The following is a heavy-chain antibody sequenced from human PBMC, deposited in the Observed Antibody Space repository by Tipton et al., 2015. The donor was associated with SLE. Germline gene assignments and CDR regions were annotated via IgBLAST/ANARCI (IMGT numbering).Heavy chain of an antibody. CDR2: ISDSGRDT. J-gene: IGHJ4*02. CDR1: EFTFSRYA. Sequence: GSLRLSCAASEFTFSRYAMSWVRQAPGKGLQWVSAISDSGRDTYYADSVKGRFTISRDNSKNTLYLHMNSLRAEDTAVYYCAKDSPPVEYSSLYYFDYWGQGTLVTVSS. V-gene: IGHV3-23*01. CDR3: AKDSPPVEYSSLYYFDY. D-gene: IGHD6-6*01.